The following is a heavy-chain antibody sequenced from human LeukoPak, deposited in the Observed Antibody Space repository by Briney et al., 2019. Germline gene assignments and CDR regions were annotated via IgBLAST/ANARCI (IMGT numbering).Heavy chain of an antibody. J-gene: IGHJ1*01. CDR1: GFTFGSYG. CDR2: ITPNADRT. D-gene: IGHD3-22*01. V-gene: IGHV3-23*01. Sequence: GGSLRLSCAASGFTFGSYGMSWVRQAPGKGLEWVSFITPNADRTSYADSVEGRFTISRDNPRNTLYMQMNSLRDEDTALYYCAIMRGYYDGSGYWVQWGQGTLVTVSS. CDR3: AIMRGYYDGSGYWVQ.